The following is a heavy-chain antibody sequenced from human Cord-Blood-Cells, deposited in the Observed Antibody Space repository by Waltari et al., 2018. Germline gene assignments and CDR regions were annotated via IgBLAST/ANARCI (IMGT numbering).Heavy chain of an antibody. CDR2: IKQDGSEK. J-gene: IGHJ3*02. D-gene: IGHD1-26*01. CDR1: GFNFRSHW. CDR3: ARDRVGADAFDI. V-gene: IGHV3-7*01. Sequence: EVQLVASGGGLVQPGVSLTLSCAASGFNFRSHWMSWVRQAPGKGLEWVANIKQDGSEKYYVDSVKGRFTISRDNAKNSLYLQMNSLRAEDTAVYYCARDRVGADAFDIWGQGTMVTVSS.